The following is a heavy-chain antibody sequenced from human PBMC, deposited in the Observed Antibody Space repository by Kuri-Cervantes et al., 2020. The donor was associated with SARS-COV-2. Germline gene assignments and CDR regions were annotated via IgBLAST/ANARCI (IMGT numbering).Heavy chain of an antibody. V-gene: IGHV1-3*01. CDR3: ARDLPYCSRASCSRFDY. Sequence: ASVKVSCKASGYTFTDYAIHWVRQAPGQRLEWMGWINAGNDDTRYSQKFRGRVTITRDTSASTAYMDLSSLRSEDTALYYCARDLPYCSRASCSRFDYWGQGTLVTVSS. CDR2: INAGNDDT. D-gene: IGHD2-2*01. J-gene: IGHJ4*02. CDR1: GYTFTDYA.